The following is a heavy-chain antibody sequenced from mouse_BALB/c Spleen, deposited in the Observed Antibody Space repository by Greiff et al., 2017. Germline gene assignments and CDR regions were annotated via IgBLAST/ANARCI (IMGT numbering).Heavy chain of an antibody. J-gene: IGHJ3*01. Sequence: VQLQQSGAELVKPGASVKLSCKTSGYTFTSYWIQWVKQRPGQGLGWIGEIFPGTGTTYYNEKFKGKATLTIDTSSSTAYMQLSSLTSEDSAVYFCGGGGSSYVYLAYWGQGTLVTVSA. CDR1: GYTFTSYW. V-gene: IGHV1S132*01. D-gene: IGHD1-1*01. CDR2: IFPGTGTT. CDR3: GGGGSSYVYLAY.